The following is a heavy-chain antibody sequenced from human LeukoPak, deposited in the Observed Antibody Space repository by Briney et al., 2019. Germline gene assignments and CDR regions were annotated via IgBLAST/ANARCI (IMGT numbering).Heavy chain of an antibody. V-gene: IGHV1-2*06. D-gene: IGHD2-15*01. CDR1: GYTFTGYY. CDR3: ARLSLRQAALDY. J-gene: IGHJ4*02. Sequence: ASVKVSCKASGYTFTGYYMHWVRQAPGQGLEWMGRINPNSGGTNYAQKFQGRVTMTRDTSISTAYMELSRLRSDDTAVYYCARLSLRQAALDYWGQGTLVTVSS. CDR2: INPNSGGT.